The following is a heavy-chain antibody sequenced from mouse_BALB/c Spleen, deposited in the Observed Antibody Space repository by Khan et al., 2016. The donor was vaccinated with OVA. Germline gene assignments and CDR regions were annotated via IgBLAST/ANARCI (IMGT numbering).Heavy chain of an antibody. J-gene: IGHJ2*01. CDR1: GYTFTSDYA. CDR2: ISYSGST. V-gene: IGHV3-2*02. Sequence: EVQLQESGRGLLKPSQSRSLTCTVTGYTFTSDYAWNWLRQPPGNILEWMSFISYSGSTTYSPSLRSRISITRDTPKNQLFLQLNSLTTEDTATYYWASGGLFLRYPDYFDYWGPGTTLTVSS. CDR3: ASGGLFLRYPDYFDY. D-gene: IGHD1-1*01.